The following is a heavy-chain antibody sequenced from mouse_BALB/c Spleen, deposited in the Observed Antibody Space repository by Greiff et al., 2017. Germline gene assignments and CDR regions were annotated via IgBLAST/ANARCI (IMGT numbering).Heavy chain of an antibody. J-gene: IGHJ4*01. Sequence: EVKVVESGGGLVQPGGSLRLSCATSGFTFTDYYMSWVRQPPGKALEWLGFIRNKANGYTTEYSASVKGRFTISRDNSQSILYLQMNTLRAEDSATYYCARDGLLFYAMDYWGQGTSVTVSS. CDR1: GFTFTDYY. D-gene: IGHD1-1*01. CDR3: ARDGLLFYAMDY. CDR2: IRNKANGYTT. V-gene: IGHV7-3*02.